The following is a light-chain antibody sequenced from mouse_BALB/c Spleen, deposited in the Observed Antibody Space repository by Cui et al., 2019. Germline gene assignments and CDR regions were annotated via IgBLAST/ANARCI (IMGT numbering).Light chain of an antibody. Sequence: DIVMTQSQKFMSTSVGDRVSITCKASQNVGTAVAWYQQKPGQSPKLLIYSASNRYTGVPDRFTGGGSGTDFTLTISNMQSEDLADYFCQQYSSYPLTFGAGTKLELK. CDR2: SAS. V-gene: IGKV6-13*01. CDR3: QQYSSYPLT. J-gene: IGKJ5*01. CDR1: QNVGTA.